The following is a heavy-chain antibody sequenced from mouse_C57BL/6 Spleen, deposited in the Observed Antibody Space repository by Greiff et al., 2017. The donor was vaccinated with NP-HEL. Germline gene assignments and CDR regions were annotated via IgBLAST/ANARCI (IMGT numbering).Heavy chain of an antibody. J-gene: IGHJ3*01. V-gene: IGHV6-3*01. Sequence: EVQLVESGGGLVQPGGSMKLSCVASGFTFSNYWMNWVRQTPAKGLEWVAQISLKSDNYATHYAESVKGRFTISRAASKSRVYLQMNNLRAEDTEIYYCTGFAYWGQGTLVTVSA. CDR2: ISLKSDNYAT. CDR1: GFTFSNYW. CDR3: TGFAY.